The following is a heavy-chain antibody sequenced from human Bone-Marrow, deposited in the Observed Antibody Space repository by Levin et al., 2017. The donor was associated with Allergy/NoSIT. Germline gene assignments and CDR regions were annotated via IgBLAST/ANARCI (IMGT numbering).Heavy chain of an antibody. CDR3: ARAVSGSYFDY. CDR1: GFSFSDYP. CDR2: TSYDGSNK. D-gene: IGHD3-10*01. V-gene: IGHV3-30-3*01. J-gene: IGHJ4*02. Sequence: GGSLRLSCAASGFSFSDYPMTWVRQGQGKGLEWVAATSYDGSNKNYADSVKGRFTISRDNSKNTLYLQMNSLRAEDTAVYYCARAVSGSYFDYWGQGTLVTVSS.